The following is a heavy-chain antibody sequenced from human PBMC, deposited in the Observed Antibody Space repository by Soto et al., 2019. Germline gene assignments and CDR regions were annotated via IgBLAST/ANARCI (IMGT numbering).Heavy chain of an antibody. D-gene: IGHD6-19*01. CDR1: GYSFSSYW. V-gene: IGHV5-51*01. J-gene: IGHJ4*02. CDR3: ARGGPAIAVAGRVDY. CDR2: IYPGDSDT. Sequence: PGESLKISCKGSGYSFSSYWIGWVRQMPGKGLEWMGIIYPGDSDTRYSPSFQGQVTISADKSISTAYLQWSSLKASDTAMYYCARGGPAIAVAGRVDYWGQGTLVTVSS.